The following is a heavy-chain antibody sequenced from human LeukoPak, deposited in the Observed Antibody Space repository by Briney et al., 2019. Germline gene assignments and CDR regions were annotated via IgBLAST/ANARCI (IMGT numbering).Heavy chain of an antibody. CDR3: ARQGYCSSTSCYTAHSSSWHRRFGY. V-gene: IGHV4-34*01. Sequence: SETLSLTCAVYGGSFSGYYWSWIRQPPGKGLEWIGEINHSGSTNYNPSLKSRVTISVDTSKNQFSLKLSSVTAADTAVYYCARQGYCSSTSCYTAHSSSWHRRFGYWGQGTLVTVSS. J-gene: IGHJ4*02. CDR2: INHSGST. D-gene: IGHD2-2*02. CDR1: GGSFSGYY.